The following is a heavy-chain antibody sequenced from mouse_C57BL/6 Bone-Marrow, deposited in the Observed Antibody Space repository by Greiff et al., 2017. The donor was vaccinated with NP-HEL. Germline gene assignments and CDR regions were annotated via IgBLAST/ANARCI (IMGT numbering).Heavy chain of an antibody. CDR1: GYTFTSYW. CDR2: IDPSDSET. D-gene: IGHD1-1*01. J-gene: IGHJ2*01. V-gene: IGHV1-52*01. Sequence: VQLQQPGAELVRPGSSVKLSCKASGYTFTSYWMHWVKQRPIQGLEWIGNIDPSDSETHYNQKFKDKATLTVDKSSSTAYMQLSSLTSEDSAVYYCARCGYYGSGDYWGQGTALTVSA. CDR3: ARCGYYGSGDY.